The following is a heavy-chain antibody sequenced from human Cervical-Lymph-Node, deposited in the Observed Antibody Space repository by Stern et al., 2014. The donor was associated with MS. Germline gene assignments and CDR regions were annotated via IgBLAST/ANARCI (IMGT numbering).Heavy chain of an antibody. CDR3: ARGGGLVGYFDY. Sequence: VQLEESGAEVKKPGSSVKVSCKASGDTFSSYAINWVRQVPGQGLEWMGGITPVLGTTTYAQKFQGRVTITADKSTNTAYMELMTLRSEDTAVYYCARGGGLVGYFDYWGQGTLVSVSS. D-gene: IGHD1-26*01. J-gene: IGHJ4*02. CDR1: GDTFSSYA. V-gene: IGHV1-69*06. CDR2: ITPVLGTT.